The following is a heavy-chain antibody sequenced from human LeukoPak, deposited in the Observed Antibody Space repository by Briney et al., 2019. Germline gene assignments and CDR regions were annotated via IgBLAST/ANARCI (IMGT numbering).Heavy chain of an antibody. D-gene: IGHD4-17*01. CDR3: ARTTVTQYYFDY. J-gene: IGHJ4*02. Sequence: SETLSLTCAVYGGSFSGYYWSWIRQPPGKGLEWIGEINHSGSTNYNPSLKSRVTISVDTSKNQFSPKLSSVTAADTAVYYCARTTVTQYYFDYWGQGTLVTVSS. V-gene: IGHV4-34*01. CDR1: GGSFSGYY. CDR2: INHSGST.